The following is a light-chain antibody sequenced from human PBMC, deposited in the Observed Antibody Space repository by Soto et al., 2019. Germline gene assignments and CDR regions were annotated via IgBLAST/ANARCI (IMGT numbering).Light chain of an antibody. V-gene: IGKV3-20*01. Sequence: EIVLTQSPGTLSLSPGERAILSCRASQIVSSSYLAWYQQKPGQAPRLLIYGASSRATGIPDRFSGSGSGTDFTLTISRLEPEDFAVYYCQQYGSSPPTFGPGTKVDIK. CDR3: QQYGSSPPT. CDR2: GAS. J-gene: IGKJ3*01. CDR1: QIVSSSY.